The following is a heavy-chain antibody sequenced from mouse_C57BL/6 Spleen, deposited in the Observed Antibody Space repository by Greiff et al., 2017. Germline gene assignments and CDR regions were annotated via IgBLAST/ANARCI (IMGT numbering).Heavy chain of an antibody. CDR2: IDPETGGT. CDR3: TRGTTVVPWYFDV. V-gene: IGHV1-15*01. CDR1: GYTFTDYE. Sequence: VQVVESGAELVRPGASVTLSCKASGYTFTDYEMHWVKQTPVHGLEWIGAIDPETGGTAYNQKFKGKAILTADKSSSTAYMELRSLTSEDSAVYYCTRGTTVVPWYFDVWGTGTTVTVSS. J-gene: IGHJ1*03. D-gene: IGHD1-1*01.